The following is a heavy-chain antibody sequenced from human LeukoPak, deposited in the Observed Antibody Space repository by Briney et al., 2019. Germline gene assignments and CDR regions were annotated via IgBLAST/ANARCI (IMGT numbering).Heavy chain of an antibody. D-gene: IGHD7-27*01. V-gene: IGHV3-30*04. Sequence: GRSLRLSCAASGFTFNSYAMHWVRQAPGKGLEWVAVISYDGSNKYYADSVKGRFTISRDNSKNTLYLQMNSLRAEDTAVYYCARDRGELGTLDYWGQGTLVTVSS. J-gene: IGHJ4*02. CDR1: GFTFNSYA. CDR2: ISYDGSNK. CDR3: ARDRGELGTLDY.